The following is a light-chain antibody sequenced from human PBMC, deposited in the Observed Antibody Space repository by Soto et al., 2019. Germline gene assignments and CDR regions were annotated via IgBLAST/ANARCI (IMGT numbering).Light chain of an antibody. J-gene: IGKJ1*01. CDR3: QQYNKWPWT. Sequence: VLSQSPGRLSLSPGERATLSCRASQSVPSTYFAWYQQKSGQAPRLLIYGTSTRATGIPARFSGSGSGTEFTLTISSLQSEDFAVYYCQQYNKWPWTFGQGTKVDI. V-gene: IGKV3-15*01. CDR2: GTS. CDR1: QSVPSTY.